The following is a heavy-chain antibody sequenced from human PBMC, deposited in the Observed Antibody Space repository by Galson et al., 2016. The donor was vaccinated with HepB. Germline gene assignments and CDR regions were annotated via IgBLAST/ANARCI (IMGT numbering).Heavy chain of an antibody. Sequence: SLRLSCAASGFSFSTYAMHWVRQAPGKGLEWVALISYDGSYSSYADSVKGRFTTSRDNSKKTLYLQMNSLRAEDTAVYYCAKVPSMVRGFWGQGTMVTVSS. CDR3: AKVPSMVRGF. CDR1: GFSFSTYA. CDR2: ISYDGSYS. J-gene: IGHJ3*01. V-gene: IGHV3-30*18. D-gene: IGHD3-10*01.